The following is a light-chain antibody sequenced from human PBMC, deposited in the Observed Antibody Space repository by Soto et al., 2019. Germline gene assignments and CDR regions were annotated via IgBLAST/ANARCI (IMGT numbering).Light chain of an antibody. CDR1: SSDVGGYNF. J-gene: IGLJ2*01. CDR2: GVS. CDR3: SSYAGSNIVV. V-gene: IGLV2-8*01. Sequence: QSALTQPPSASGSPGQSVTISCTGTSSDVGGYNFVSWYQQHPGKAPKLMIYGVSERPSGVPERFSGSKSGNTASLTVSGLQAEDEADYYCSSYAGSNIVVFGGGTKLTVL.